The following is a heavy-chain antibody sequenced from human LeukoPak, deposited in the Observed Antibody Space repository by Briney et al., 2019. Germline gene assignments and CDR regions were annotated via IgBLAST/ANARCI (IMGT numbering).Heavy chain of an antibody. D-gene: IGHD6-13*01. Sequence: SVKVSCKASGGTFSSYAISWVRQAPGRGLEWMGRIIPILGIANYAQKFQGRVTITADKSTSTAYMELSSLRSEDTAVYYCAREQQLVQYNWFDPWGQGTLVTVSS. V-gene: IGHV1-69*04. CDR3: AREQQLVQYNWFDP. CDR1: GGTFSSYA. J-gene: IGHJ5*02. CDR2: IIPILGIA.